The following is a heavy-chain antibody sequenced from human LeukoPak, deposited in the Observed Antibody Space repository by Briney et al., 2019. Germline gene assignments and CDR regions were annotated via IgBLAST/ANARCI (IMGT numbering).Heavy chain of an antibody. V-gene: IGHV5-51*01. J-gene: IGHJ4*02. CDR3: AKHRRYYYDSSGSDY. Sequence: NPGEPLKISCKGSGYSFTSYWIGWVRQMPGKGLEWMGIIYPGDSDTRYSPSFQGQVTISADKSISTAYLQWTRLKATDTAMYYCAKHRRYYYDSSGSDYWGQGTLVTVSS. CDR2: IYPGDSDT. D-gene: IGHD3-22*01. CDR1: GYSFTSYW.